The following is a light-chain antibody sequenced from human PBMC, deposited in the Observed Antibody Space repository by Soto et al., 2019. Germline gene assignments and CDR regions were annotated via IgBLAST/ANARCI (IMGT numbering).Light chain of an antibody. CDR1: QSVSNNY. J-gene: IGKJ2*01. Sequence: EVVLTQSPGTLSLSPGERATLSCSASQSVSNNYFAWYQQKPSQAPRLLIFASSDRATGIPDRFSCSGSGTDFTLTISRLEPEHFAVYYCQQYGSSPPYTFGQGTKLEIK. V-gene: IGKV3-20*01. CDR3: QQYGSSPPYT. CDR2: ASS.